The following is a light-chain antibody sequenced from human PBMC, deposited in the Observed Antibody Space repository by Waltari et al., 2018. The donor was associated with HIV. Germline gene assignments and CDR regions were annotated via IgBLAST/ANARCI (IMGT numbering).Light chain of an antibody. CDR3: CSYAGTSYV. Sequence: SALTQPRSVSGSPGQSVTISCTGSSSDVGNYHYVSWYQQHPGKAPKLVIFDVNKRPSGVPDRFSGSKSGNTASLTISGLQVEDEADYYCCSYAGTSYVFGSETKVTV. CDR2: DVN. V-gene: IGLV2-11*01. CDR1: SSDVGNYHY. J-gene: IGLJ1*01.